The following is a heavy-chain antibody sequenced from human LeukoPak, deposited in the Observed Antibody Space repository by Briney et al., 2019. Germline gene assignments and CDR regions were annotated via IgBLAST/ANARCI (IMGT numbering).Heavy chain of an antibody. V-gene: IGHV4-31*03. CDR1: GGSISSGGYY. D-gene: IGHD6-13*01. Sequence: SETLSLTCTVSGGSISSGGYYWSWIRQHPGKGLEWIGYIYYSGSTYYNPSLKSRVTISVDTSKNQFSLKLSSVTAADTAVYHCARDKGIAVPGDAFDFWGQGTMVTVSS. CDR3: ARDKGIAVPGDAFDF. J-gene: IGHJ3*01. CDR2: IYYSGST.